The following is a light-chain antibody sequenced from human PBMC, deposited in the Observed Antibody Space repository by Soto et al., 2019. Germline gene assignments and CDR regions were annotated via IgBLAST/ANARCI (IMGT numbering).Light chain of an antibody. CDR2: DAS. V-gene: IGKV3-11*01. CDR1: QSVSSK. J-gene: IGKJ2*01. Sequence: EIVLTQSPATLSVSPGEGATLSCRASQSVSSKLAWYQQKPGQAPSLLIYDASNRPTDIPARFSGSGSGTDFTLTISSLEPEDFAVYYCQHRSNWPPYTFGQGTKVDIK. CDR3: QHRSNWPPYT.